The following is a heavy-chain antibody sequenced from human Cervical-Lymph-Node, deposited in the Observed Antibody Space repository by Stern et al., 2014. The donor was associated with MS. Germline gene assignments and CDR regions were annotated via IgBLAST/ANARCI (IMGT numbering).Heavy chain of an antibody. CDR2: IGSSGSSR. CDR1: GFNFSDYY. V-gene: IGHV3-11*01. J-gene: IGHJ3*02. Sequence: VQLVESGGGLVKPGGSLRLSWAASGFNFSDYYMNWIRQAPGKGLEWVSYIGSSGSSRYYVDSVRGRFTISRDNAKNSVFLQMNSLRPEDTAIYYCASPGPLNAFDIWGQGTMVTVSS. CDR3: ASPGPLNAFDI.